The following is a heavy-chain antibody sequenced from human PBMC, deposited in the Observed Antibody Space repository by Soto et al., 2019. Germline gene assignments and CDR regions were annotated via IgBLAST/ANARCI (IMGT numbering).Heavy chain of an antibody. CDR3: ATDYMDV. V-gene: IGHV1-24*01. Sequence: ASVKVSCKASGYTFTSYYMHWVRQAPGKGLEWMGGFDPEDGETIYAQKFQGRVTMTEDTSTDTAYMELSSLRSEDTAVYYCATDYMDVWGKGTTVTAP. CDR2: FDPEDGET. CDR1: GYTFTSYY. J-gene: IGHJ6*03.